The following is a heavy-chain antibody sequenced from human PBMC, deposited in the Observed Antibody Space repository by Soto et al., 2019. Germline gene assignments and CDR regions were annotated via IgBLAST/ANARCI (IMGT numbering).Heavy chain of an antibody. D-gene: IGHD5-18*01. CDR1: GFTFSRYA. Sequence: EVQLLESGGGLVQPGGSLRLSCAASGFTFSRYAMSWVRQAPGKGLEWVSAISGSGGNTYYADTVKGQFTISRDNYKNTLYLQMSSRRAEDTAVYYCASGRVYTGMVPFEYWGQGTLVTVSS. V-gene: IGHV3-23*01. J-gene: IGHJ4*02. CDR3: ASGRVYTGMVPFEY. CDR2: ISGSGGNT.